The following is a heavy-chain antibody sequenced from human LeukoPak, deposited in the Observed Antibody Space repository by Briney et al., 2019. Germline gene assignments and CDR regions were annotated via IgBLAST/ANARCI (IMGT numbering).Heavy chain of an antibody. J-gene: IGHJ5*02. V-gene: IGHV4-4*02. Sequence: SETLSLTCAVSGGFISSSNWWSWVRQPPGKGLEWIGEIYHSGSTNYNPSLKSRVTISVDKSKNQFSLKLSSVTAADTAVYYCARGRSSSPNWFDPWGQGTLVTVSS. CDR3: ARGRSSSPNWFDP. CDR1: GGFISSSNW. D-gene: IGHD6-13*01. CDR2: IYHSGST.